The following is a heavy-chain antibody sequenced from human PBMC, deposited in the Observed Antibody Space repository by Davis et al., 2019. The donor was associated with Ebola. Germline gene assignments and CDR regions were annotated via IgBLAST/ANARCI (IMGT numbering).Heavy chain of an antibody. CDR1: GGSISSYY. CDR2: IHNIEST. V-gene: IGHV4-59*12. CDR3: ARGLYRGDAFDI. D-gene: IGHD4-11*01. J-gene: IGHJ3*02. Sequence: PSETLSLTCTVSGGSISSYYWSWIRQPPGKGLEWIGYIHNIESTNYNPSLKSRVTISVDTSKNQFSLKLSSVTAADTAVYYCARGLYRGDAFDIWGQGTMVTVSS.